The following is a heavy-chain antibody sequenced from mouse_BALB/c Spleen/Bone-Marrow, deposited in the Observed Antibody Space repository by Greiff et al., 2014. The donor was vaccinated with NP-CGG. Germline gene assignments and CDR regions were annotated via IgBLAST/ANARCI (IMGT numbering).Heavy chain of an antibody. J-gene: IGHJ2*01. V-gene: IGHV1-5*01. CDR1: GYSFTSYW. Sequence: VQLQQSGTVLARPGASVKMSCKASGYSFTSYWIHWVKQRPGQGLEWIGAIYPGDSDTSFNQKFKDKAKLTAVTSASTANMELSSLTNEDSAVYYCTRRTATLDYWGQGTTLTVSS. CDR2: IYPGDSDT. CDR3: TRRTATLDY. D-gene: IGHD1-2*01.